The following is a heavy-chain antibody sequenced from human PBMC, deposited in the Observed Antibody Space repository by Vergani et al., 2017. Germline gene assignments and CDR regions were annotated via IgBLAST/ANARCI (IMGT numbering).Heavy chain of an antibody. J-gene: IGHJ6*02. CDR2: ISSSGSTI. CDR3: ARDLGYCSSTSCRETYYYYGMDV. Sequence: QVQLVESGGGLVKPGGSLRLSCAASGFTFSDYYMSWIRQAPGKGLEWVSYISSSGSTIYYADSVKGRFTISRDNAKNSLYLQRNSLRAEDTAVYYCARDLGYCSSTSCRETYYYYGMDVWGQGTTVTVSS. D-gene: IGHD2-2*01. V-gene: IGHV3-11*01. CDR1: GFTFSDYY.